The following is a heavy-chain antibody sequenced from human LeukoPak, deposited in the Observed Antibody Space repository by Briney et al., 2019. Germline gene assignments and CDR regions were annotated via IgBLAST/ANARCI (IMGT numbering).Heavy chain of an antibody. CDR2: ISSSSSYI. CDR3: ARVYTGGWYSRRRSSHAFDI. Sequence: GGSLRLSCAASGFTFSSYSMNWVRQAPGKGLEWVPSISSSSSYIYCADSVKGRFTISRDNAKNSLYLQMNSLRAEDTAVYYCARVYTGGWYSRRRSSHAFDIWGQGTMVTVSS. V-gene: IGHV3-21*01. CDR1: GFTFSSYS. J-gene: IGHJ3*02. D-gene: IGHD6-19*01.